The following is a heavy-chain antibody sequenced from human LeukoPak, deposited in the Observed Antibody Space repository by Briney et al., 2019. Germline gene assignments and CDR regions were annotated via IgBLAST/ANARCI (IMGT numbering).Heavy chain of an antibody. CDR3: AQGGGATPDIEYFFNY. CDR1: GFIFDDYA. CDR2: ISWNSGTI. Sequence: AGGSLRLSCAASGFIFDDYAMHWVRQAPGKGLEWVSGISWNSGTIGYADSVKGRFTISKDNAKNSLYLQMNSLRAEDTAFYYCAQGGGATPDIEYFFNYWGQGTPVTVSS. D-gene: IGHD1-26*01. J-gene: IGHJ4*02. V-gene: IGHV3-9*01.